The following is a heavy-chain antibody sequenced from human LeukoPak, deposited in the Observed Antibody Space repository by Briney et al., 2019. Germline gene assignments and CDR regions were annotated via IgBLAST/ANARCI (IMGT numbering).Heavy chain of an antibody. J-gene: IGHJ4*02. V-gene: IGHV3-7*01. Sequence: GGSLRLSCAASGFTSSSYWMSWVRQAPGKGLEWVANIKQDGSEKNYVDSVKGRFTIPRDNAKNSVYLQMNSLRAEDTAVYYCARDWLWFGEAWGQGTLVTVSS. CDR1: GFTSSSYW. D-gene: IGHD3-10*01. CDR2: IKQDGSEK. CDR3: ARDWLWFGEA.